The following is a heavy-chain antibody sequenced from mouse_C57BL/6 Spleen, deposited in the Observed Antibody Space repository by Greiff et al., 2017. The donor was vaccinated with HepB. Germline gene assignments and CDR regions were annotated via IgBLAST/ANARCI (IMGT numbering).Heavy chain of an antibody. V-gene: IGHV5-9-1*02. CDR3: TRRGIYYGYDVGAMDY. CDR1: GFTFSSYA. CDR2: ISSGGDYI. D-gene: IGHD2-2*01. Sequence: EVNLVESGEGLVKPGGSLKLSCAASGFTFSSYAMSWVRQTPEKRLEWVAYISSGGDYIYYADTVKGRFTISRDNARNTLYLQMSSLKSEDTAMYYCTRRGIYYGYDVGAMDYWGQGTSVTVSS. J-gene: IGHJ4*01.